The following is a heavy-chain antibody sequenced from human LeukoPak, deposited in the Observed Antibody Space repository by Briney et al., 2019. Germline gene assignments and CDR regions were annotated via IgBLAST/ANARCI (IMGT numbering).Heavy chain of an antibody. Sequence: GGSLRLSCAASGFTFSSYGMHWVRQAPGKGLEWVAFIRYDGSNKYYADSVKGRFTISRDNSKNTLYLQMNSLRAEDTAVYYCAREIAVAADVDYWGQGTLVTVSS. D-gene: IGHD6-19*01. CDR3: AREIAVAADVDY. V-gene: IGHV3-30*02. CDR2: IRYDGSNK. J-gene: IGHJ4*02. CDR1: GFTFSSYG.